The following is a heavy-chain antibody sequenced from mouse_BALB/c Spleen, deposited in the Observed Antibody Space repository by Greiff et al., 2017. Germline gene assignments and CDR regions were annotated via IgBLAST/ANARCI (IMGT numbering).Heavy chain of an antibody. CDR3: ARPYGSYGAMDY. V-gene: IGHV1-18*01. D-gene: IGHD2-10*02. CDR1: GYSLTDYN. J-gene: IGHJ4*01. CDR2: INPNNGGT. Sequence: VQLQQSGPELVKPGASVKIPCKASGYSLTDYNMDWVKQSHGKSLEWIGVINPNNGGTIYNQKFKGKATLTVDKSSSTAYMELRSLTSEDTAVYYCARPYGSYGAMDYWGQGTSVTVSS.